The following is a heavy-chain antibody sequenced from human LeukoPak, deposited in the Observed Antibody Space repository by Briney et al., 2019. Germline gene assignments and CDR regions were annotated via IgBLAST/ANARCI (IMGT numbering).Heavy chain of an antibody. D-gene: IGHD6-13*01. CDR2: IWYDGSNK. CDR3: ARDRIAAAGTSYYYYYYGMDV. V-gene: IGHV3-33*01. Sequence: GRSLRLSCAASGFTFSSYGIHWVRQAPGKGLEWVAVIWYDGSNKYYADSVKGRFTISRDNSKNTLYLQMNSLRAEDTAVYYCARDRIAAAGTSYYYYYYGMDVWGQGTTVTVSS. J-gene: IGHJ6*02. CDR1: GFTFSSYG.